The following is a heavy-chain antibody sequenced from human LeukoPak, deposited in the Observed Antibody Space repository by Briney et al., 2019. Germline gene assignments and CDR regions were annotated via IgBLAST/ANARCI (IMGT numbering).Heavy chain of an antibody. J-gene: IGHJ6*04. CDR1: GFTFSSYE. CDR3: AELGITMIGGV. D-gene: IGHD3-10*02. Sequence: GGSLRLSCAASGFTFSSYEMSWVRQAPGKGLEWVSYISGSGSTIYYADSVKGRFTISRDNAKNSLYLQMNSLRAEDTAVYYCAELGITMIGGVWGKRTTVTISS. CDR2: ISGSGSTI. V-gene: IGHV3-48*03.